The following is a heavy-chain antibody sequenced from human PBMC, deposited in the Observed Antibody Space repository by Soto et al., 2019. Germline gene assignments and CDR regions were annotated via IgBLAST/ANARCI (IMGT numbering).Heavy chain of an antibody. V-gene: IGHV3-73*02. D-gene: IGHD3-3*01. J-gene: IGHJ6*02. Sequence: EVQLVESGGGLVQPGGSLKLSCAVSGFTFSGSGMHWVRQASGKGLEWVGRIRSKTNSYATAYAASVKGRFTISRDDSKNTAYLRMNSLKAEDTAVYYCTSSRFLEWLLPNEDYYYSGMDVWGQGTTVTVSS. CDR1: GFTFSGSG. CDR3: TSSRFLEWLLPNEDYYYSGMDV. CDR2: IRSKTNSYAT.